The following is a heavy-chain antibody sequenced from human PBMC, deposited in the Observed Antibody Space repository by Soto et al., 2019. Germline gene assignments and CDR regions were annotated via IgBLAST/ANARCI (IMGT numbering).Heavy chain of an antibody. CDR1: GYTFTGYY. D-gene: IGHD3-22*01. J-gene: IGHJ4*02. CDR2: INPNSGGT. Sequence: ASVKVSCKASGYTFTGYYMHWVRQAPGQGLEWMGWINPNSGGTNYAQKFQGRVTMTRDTSISTAYMELSRLRSDDTAVYYCAREEITMIVVVITGFDYWGRGTLVTVYS. V-gene: IGHV1-2*02. CDR3: AREEITMIVVVITGFDY.